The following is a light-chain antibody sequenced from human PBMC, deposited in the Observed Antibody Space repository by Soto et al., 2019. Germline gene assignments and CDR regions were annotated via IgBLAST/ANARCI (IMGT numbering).Light chain of an antibody. J-gene: IGKJ4*01. CDR1: QSVSSY. Sequence: EIVLTQSPATLSLSPGERATLSCRASQSVSSYLAWYQQKPGQAPRLLIYDASNRATGIPARFSGSGSGTDFTLTICSLEPEDFAVYYCQQRSNWPPNTFGGGTKVEIK. CDR3: QQRSNWPPNT. V-gene: IGKV3-11*01. CDR2: DAS.